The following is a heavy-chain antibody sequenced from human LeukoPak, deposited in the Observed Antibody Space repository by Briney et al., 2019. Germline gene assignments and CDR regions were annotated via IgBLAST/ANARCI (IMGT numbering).Heavy chain of an antibody. V-gene: IGHV4-34*01. D-gene: IGHD2-2*02. CDR1: GGPFSGYY. Sequence: PSETLSLTCAVYGGPFSGYYWSWIRQPPGKGLEWIGEINHSGSTNYNPSLKSRVTISVDTSKNQFSLKLSSVTAADTAVYYCARGLVVPAAILIYYYYMDVWGKGTTVTVSS. J-gene: IGHJ6*03. CDR2: INHSGST. CDR3: ARGLVVPAAILIYYYYMDV.